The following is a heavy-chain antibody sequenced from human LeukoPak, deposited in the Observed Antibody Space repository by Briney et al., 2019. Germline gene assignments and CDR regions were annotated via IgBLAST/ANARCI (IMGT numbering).Heavy chain of an antibody. J-gene: IGHJ4*02. CDR1: GFTFSSYS. Sequence: GGSLRLSCAASGFTFSSYSMNWARQAPGKGLEWVSSISSSSSYIYYADSVKGRFTISRDNAKNSLYLQMNSLRAEDTAVYYCAREPAMVTGIDYWGQGTLVTVSS. CDR3: AREPAMVTGIDY. CDR2: ISSSSSYI. D-gene: IGHD5-18*01. V-gene: IGHV3-21*01.